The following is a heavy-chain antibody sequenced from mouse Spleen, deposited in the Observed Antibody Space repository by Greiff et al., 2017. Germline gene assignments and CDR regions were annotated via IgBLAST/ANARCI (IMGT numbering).Heavy chain of an antibody. V-gene: IGHV5-9-1*01. CDR1: GFTFSSYA. Sequence: DVKLVESGGGLVKPGGSLKLSCAASGFTFSSYAMSWVRQTPEKRLEWVATISSGGSYTYYPDSVKGRFTISRDNAKNTLYLQMSSLRSEDTAMYYCARLYGNYGNWYFDVWGAGTTVTVSS. CDR2: ISSGGSYT. D-gene: IGHD2-10*02. J-gene: IGHJ1*01. CDR3: ARLYGNYGNWYFDV.